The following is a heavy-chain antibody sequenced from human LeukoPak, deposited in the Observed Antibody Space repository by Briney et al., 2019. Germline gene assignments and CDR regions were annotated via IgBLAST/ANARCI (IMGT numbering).Heavy chain of an antibody. CDR1: GFAFSSFA. D-gene: IGHD1-26*01. J-gene: IGHJ6*02. Sequence: GSLRLSCAASGFAFSSFAMSWVRLAPGKGLEWVAVISYDGSNKYYADSVKGRFTISRDNSKNTLYLQMNSLRAEDTAVYHCAKSRMGAKEKSEGRFGMDVWGQGTTVTVSS. V-gene: IGHV3-30*18. CDR2: ISYDGSNK. CDR3: AKSRMGAKEKSEGRFGMDV.